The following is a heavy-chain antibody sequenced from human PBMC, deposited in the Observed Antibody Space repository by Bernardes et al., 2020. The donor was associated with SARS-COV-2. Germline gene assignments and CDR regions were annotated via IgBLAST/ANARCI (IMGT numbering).Heavy chain of an antibody. D-gene: IGHD3-22*01. CDR3: ARHRLNYDSSGYYAYYFDY. CDR2: IDWDDDK. J-gene: IGHJ4*02. CDR1: GFSLSTSGMC. Sequence: SGPTLVKPTQTLTLTCTFSGFSLSTSGMCVSWIRQPPGKALEWLALIDWDDDKYYSTSLKTRLTISKDTSKNQVVLTMTNMDPVDTATYYRARHRLNYDSSGYYAYYFDYWGQGTLVTVSS. V-gene: IGHV2-70*01.